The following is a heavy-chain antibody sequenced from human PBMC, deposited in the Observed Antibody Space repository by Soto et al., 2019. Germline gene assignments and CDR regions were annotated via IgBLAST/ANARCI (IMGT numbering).Heavy chain of an antibody. CDR3: AREYYYDSSGHSSNGMDV. Sequence: PSETLSLTCTVSGCSISSGDYYWSWIRQPPGKGLEWIGYIYYSGSTYYNPSLKSRVTISVDTSKNQFSLKLSSVTAADTAVYYCAREYYYDSSGHSSNGMDVWGQGTTVTVSS. CDR2: IYYSGST. J-gene: IGHJ6*02. CDR1: GCSISSGDYY. D-gene: IGHD3-22*01. V-gene: IGHV4-30-4*01.